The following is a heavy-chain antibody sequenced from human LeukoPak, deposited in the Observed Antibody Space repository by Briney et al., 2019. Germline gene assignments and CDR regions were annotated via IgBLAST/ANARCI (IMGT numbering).Heavy chain of an antibody. V-gene: IGHV1-2*06. Sequence: GASVKVSCKASGYPFPDYFMHWLRQAPGQGLEWVGRINPNTGAINYAQNLQGRLSLARDTSVNTAYMDLGGLRFDDTAVYYCTVRKLAETGPINAFEIWGQGTMVIVSS. CDR2: INPNTGAI. CDR3: TVRKLAETGPINAFEI. J-gene: IGHJ3*02. D-gene: IGHD3-9*01. CDR1: GYPFPDYF.